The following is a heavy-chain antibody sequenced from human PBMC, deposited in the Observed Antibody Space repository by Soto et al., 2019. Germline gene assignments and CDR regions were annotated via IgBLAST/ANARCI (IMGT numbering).Heavy chain of an antibody. CDR2: MYYRSKWYS. V-gene: IGHV6-1*01. CDR3: AILMGKSCLDY. Sequence: PSQTLSLTCAISGDSVSSNSVVCNWIRQSPSGGLEWLGRMYYRSKWYSEYAISVQSRITVTADTSKNQVSLQLDSVTTDETAVDYCAILMGKSCLDYWGKGTLVTV. CDR1: GDSVSSNSVV. D-gene: IGHD2-8*01. J-gene: IGHJ4*02.